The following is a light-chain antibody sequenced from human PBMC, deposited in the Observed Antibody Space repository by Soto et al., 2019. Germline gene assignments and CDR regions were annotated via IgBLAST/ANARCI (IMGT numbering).Light chain of an antibody. V-gene: IGLV2-23*02. CDR2: EVT. CDR1: SADIGNNNL. CDR3: CSFVDRTTFYV. Sequence: QSALTQPASVSGSPGQSIAISCTGTSADIGNNNLVSWYQQRPGKAPKLLIYEVTKRPSGVSDRFSGSKSGSTASLTISGLQAEDEADYYCCSFVDRTTFYVFGSGTKLTVL. J-gene: IGLJ1*01.